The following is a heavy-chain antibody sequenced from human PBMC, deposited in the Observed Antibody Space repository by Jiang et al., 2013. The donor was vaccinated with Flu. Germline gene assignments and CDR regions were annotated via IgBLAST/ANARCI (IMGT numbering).Heavy chain of an antibody. CDR2: FDPEDGET. Sequence: SGAEVKKPGASVKVSCKVSGYTLTELSMHWVRQAPGKGLEWMGGFDPEDGETIYAQKFQGRVTMTEDTSTDTAYMELSSLRSEDTAVYYCATWTYSGYEPNYYYYGMDVWGQGTTVTVSS. CDR1: GYTLTELS. CDR3: ATWTYSGYEPNYYYYGMDV. D-gene: IGHD5-12*01. J-gene: IGHJ6*02. V-gene: IGHV1-24*01.